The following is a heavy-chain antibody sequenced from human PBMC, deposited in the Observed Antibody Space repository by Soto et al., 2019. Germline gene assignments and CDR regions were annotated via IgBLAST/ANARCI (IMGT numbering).Heavy chain of an antibody. CDR2: IWYDGSNK. Sequence: QVQLVESAGGVVQPGRSLRLSCAASGFTFSSYGMHWVRQAPGKGLEWVAVIWYDGSNKYYADSVKGRFTISRDNSKNTLYLQMNSLRAEDTAVYYCARPSDPDYGDYVYYFDYWGQGTLVTVSS. V-gene: IGHV3-33*01. D-gene: IGHD4-17*01. CDR1: GFTFSSYG. J-gene: IGHJ4*02. CDR3: ARPSDPDYGDYVYYFDY.